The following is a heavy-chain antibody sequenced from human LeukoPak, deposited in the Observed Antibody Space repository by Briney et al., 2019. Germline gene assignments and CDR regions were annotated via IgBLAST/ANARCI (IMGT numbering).Heavy chain of an antibody. Sequence: SETLSLTCAVSGGSISSGGYSWSWIRQPPGKGLEWIGYIYHSGSTYYNPSLKSRVTISVDRSKNQFSLKLSSVTAADTAVYYCARRRVTIFGVEFYGMDVWGQGTTVTVSS. J-gene: IGHJ6*02. CDR2: IYHSGST. CDR3: ARRRVTIFGVEFYGMDV. D-gene: IGHD3-3*01. CDR1: GGSISSGGYS. V-gene: IGHV4-30-2*01.